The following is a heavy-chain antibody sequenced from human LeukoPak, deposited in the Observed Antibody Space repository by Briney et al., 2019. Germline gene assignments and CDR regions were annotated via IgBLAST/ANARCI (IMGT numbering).Heavy chain of an antibody. J-gene: IGHJ4*02. D-gene: IGHD5-18*01. CDR2: ISYDGRNK. V-gene: IGHV3-30*18. CDR1: GFTFSSYG. CDR3: AKDRGYSHGFDY. Sequence: SGGSLRLSCAASGFTFSSYGMHWVRQAPGEGLEWVAAISYDGRNKEYVDSVKGRFTISRDNSKNTVYLQMNSLRAEDTAVYNCAKDRGYSHGFDYWGQGTLVTVSS.